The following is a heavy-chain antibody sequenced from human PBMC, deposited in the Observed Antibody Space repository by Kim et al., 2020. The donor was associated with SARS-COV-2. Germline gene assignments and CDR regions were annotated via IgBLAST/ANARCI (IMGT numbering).Heavy chain of an antibody. V-gene: IGHV3-53*01. J-gene: IGHJ4*02. CDR1: GFTVSSNY. CDR2: IYSGGST. Sequence: GGSLRLSCAASGFTVSSNYMSWVRQAPGKGLEWVSVIYSGGSTYYADSVKGRFTISRDNSKNTLYLQMNSLGAEDAAVYYCARSSGYSSSWTFDYWGQGTLVTVSS. D-gene: IGHD6-13*01. CDR3: ARSSGYSSSWTFDY.